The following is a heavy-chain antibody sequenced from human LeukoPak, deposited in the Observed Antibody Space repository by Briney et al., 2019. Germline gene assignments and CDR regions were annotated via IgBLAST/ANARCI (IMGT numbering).Heavy chain of an antibody. CDR1: GFTFSSYW. CDR2: ISSSSSYI. J-gene: IGHJ6*02. CDR3: AKPDGMDV. Sequence: GGSLRLSCAASGFTFSSYWMHWVRQAPGKGLEWVSSISSSSSYIYYADSVKGRFTISRDNAKNSLYLQMNSLRAEDTAVYHCAKPDGMDVWGQGTTVTVSS. V-gene: IGHV3-21*01. D-gene: IGHD1-14*01.